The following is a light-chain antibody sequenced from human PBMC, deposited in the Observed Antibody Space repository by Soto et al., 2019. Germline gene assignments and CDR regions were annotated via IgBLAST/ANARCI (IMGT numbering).Light chain of an antibody. CDR2: KAS. CDR3: KQYENSSPRP. Sequence: DIQMTQSPSTLSGSVGDRVTITCRASQSINTWLAWYQQKPGKAPKALIYKASSLESGVPSRFSGSGSGTYFTLTISSLQPDDFATYCCKQYENSSPRPFGQETKLDIK. CDR1: QSINTW. J-gene: IGKJ1*01. V-gene: IGKV1-5*01.